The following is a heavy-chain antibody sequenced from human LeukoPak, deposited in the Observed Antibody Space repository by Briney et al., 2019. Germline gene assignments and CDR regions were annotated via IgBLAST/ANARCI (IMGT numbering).Heavy chain of an antibody. V-gene: IGHV3-30*02. CDR3: AKDICGGNCYPHGGY. J-gene: IGHJ4*02. Sequence: GGSLRLSCAASGFTFSNYGMHWVRQAPGKGLEWVAFIPYDGSNKYYADSLQGRFTISRDNSMNTLYLQVSSLRAEDTAIYYCAKDICGGNCYPHGGYWGQGTLVTVSS. CDR1: GFTFSNYG. CDR2: IPYDGSNK. D-gene: IGHD2-21*01.